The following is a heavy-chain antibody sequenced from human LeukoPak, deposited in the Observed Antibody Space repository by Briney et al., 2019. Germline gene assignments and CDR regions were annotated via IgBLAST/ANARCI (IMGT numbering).Heavy chain of an antibody. J-gene: IGHJ3*02. CDR2: IYYGENT. V-gene: IGHV4-39*01. CDR1: GGSISSGPYY. Sequence: TSSETLSLTCTVSGGSISSGPYYWGWIRQPPGKGLEWIGNIYYGENTYYNPSLKSRVTISIDTSKNQFYLKLSSLTAADTAVYYCARSDGYGLVGIWGQGTMVTVSS. CDR3: ARSDGYGLVGI. D-gene: IGHD3-10*01.